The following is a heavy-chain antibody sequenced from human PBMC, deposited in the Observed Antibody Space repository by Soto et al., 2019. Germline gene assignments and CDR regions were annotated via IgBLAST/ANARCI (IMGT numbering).Heavy chain of an antibody. V-gene: IGHV3-23*01. CDR1: GFTFSSYA. D-gene: IGHD3-10*01. CDR2: ISGSGGST. CDR3: AKVRDYGSGSYSLYYYGMDV. J-gene: IGHJ6*02. Sequence: GGSLRLSCAASGFTFSSYAMSWVRQAPGKGLGWVSAISGSGGSTYYADSVKGRFTISRDNSKNTLYLQMNSLRAEDTAVYYCAKVRDYGSGSYSLYYYGMDVSGQATTVTVSS.